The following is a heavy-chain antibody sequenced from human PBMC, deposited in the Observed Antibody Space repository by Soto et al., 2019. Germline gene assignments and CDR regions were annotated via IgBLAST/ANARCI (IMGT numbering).Heavy chain of an antibody. CDR1: GFTVSSNY. J-gene: IGHJ4*02. Sequence: EVQLVESGGGLVQPGGSLRLSCAASGFTVSSNYMSWVRQAPGKGLEWVSVIYSGGSTYYADSVKGSLTTSRDNSNNTLYLQMNSLRAEDTAVDYCALSGPFRYWGQGTLVTVSS. V-gene: IGHV3-66*01. CDR2: IYSGGST. D-gene: IGHD6-19*01. CDR3: ALSGPFRY.